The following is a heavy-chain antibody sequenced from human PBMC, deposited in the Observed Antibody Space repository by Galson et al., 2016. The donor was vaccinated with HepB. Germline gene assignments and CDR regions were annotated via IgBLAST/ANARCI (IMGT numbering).Heavy chain of an antibody. CDR3: ARDRGYYSHFDS. D-gene: IGHD1-26*01. J-gene: IGHJ4*02. CDR1: GYSFTNYY. V-gene: IGHV1-46*01. CDR2: INPSGGST. Sequence: SVKVSCKASGYSFTNYYIHWLRRAPGEGLEWVGIINPSGGSTGYAQKFQGRVTMTRDTSTSIVYMDLTSLRSEDTAVYYCARDRGYYSHFDSWGEGPWSPSPQ.